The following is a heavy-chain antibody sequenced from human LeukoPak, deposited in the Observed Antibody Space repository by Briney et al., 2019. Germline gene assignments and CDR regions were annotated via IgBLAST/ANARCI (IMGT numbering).Heavy chain of an antibody. V-gene: IGHV3-64D*06. CDR2: VTNNGGAT. CDR3: VKLRYYDNTGYYCVGAFDI. Sequence: GGSLRLSCAASGFTVSTNYMSWVRQAPGKGLEYVSAVTNNGGATYYADSVKGRFTISRDNSKNTLSLQMTSLRTDDTAVYYCVKLRYYDNTGYYCVGAFDIWGQGTMVTVSS. D-gene: IGHD3-22*01. J-gene: IGHJ3*02. CDR1: GFTVSTNY.